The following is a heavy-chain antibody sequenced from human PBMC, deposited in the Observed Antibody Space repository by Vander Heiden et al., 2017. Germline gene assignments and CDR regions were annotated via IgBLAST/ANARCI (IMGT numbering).Heavy chain of an antibody. Sequence: QVQLVESGGGVVPPGRSLRPSCAASGFTFSSYGMHWVRQAPGKGLEWVAVIWYDGSNKYYADSVKGRFTISRDNSKNTLYLQMNSLRAEDTAVYYCARDPRAYYYGSGSYPDVWGQGTLVTVSS. CDR2: IWYDGSNK. CDR3: ARDPRAYYYGSGSYPDV. J-gene: IGHJ4*02. D-gene: IGHD3-10*01. V-gene: IGHV3-33*01. CDR1: GFTFSSYG.